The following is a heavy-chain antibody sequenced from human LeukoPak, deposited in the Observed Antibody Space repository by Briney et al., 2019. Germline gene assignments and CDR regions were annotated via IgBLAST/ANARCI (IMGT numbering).Heavy chain of an antibody. V-gene: IGHV3-30-3*01. CDR3: ARVDYDGNYFDY. Sequence: PGGSLRLSCAASGFTFSSYAMHWVRQAPGKGLEWVAVISYDGSNKYYADSVKGRFTISRDNAKNSLYLQMNSLRAEDTAVYYCARVDYDGNYFDYWGQGTLVTVSS. J-gene: IGHJ4*02. CDR1: GFTFSSYA. D-gene: IGHD3-22*01. CDR2: ISYDGSNK.